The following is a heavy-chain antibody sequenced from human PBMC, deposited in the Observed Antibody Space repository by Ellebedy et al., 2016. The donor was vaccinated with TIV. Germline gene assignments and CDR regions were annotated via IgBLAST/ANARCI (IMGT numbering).Heavy chain of an antibody. Sequence: ASVKVSXKASGHTFTSYGIHWVRQAPGQRPEWMGWINTGNGNTKYSQKFQGRVTISRDTSAGTADMELSSLMSEDTAVYYCATREWQDPMDVWGQGTTVTVSS. V-gene: IGHV1-3*04. CDR3: ATREWQDPMDV. CDR1: GHTFTSYG. CDR2: INTGNGNT. J-gene: IGHJ6*02. D-gene: IGHD3-3*01.